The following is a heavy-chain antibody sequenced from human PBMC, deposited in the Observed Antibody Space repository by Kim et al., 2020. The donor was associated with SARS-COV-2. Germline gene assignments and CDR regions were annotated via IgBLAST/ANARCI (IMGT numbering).Heavy chain of an antibody. J-gene: IGHJ2*01. CDR1: GGSISSSSYY. V-gene: IGHV4-39*01. Sequence: SETLSLTCTVSGGSISSSSYYWGWIRQPPGKGLEWIGSIYYSGSTYYNPSLKSRVTISVDTSKNQFSLKLSSVTAADTAVYYCARPPHGGSTLSYWYFDLWGRGTLVTVSS. D-gene: IGHD2-15*01. CDR2: IYYSGST. CDR3: ARPPHGGSTLSYWYFDL.